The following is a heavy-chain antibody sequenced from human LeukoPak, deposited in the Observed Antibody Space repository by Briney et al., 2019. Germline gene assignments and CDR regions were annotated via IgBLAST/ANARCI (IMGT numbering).Heavy chain of an antibody. CDR3: ARSYSYGAGTYHFDY. Sequence: GGSLRLSWAASGFTFSSYAMSWVRQAPGKGLEWVSSISASGGSTYYADSVKGRFTISRDNSKNTLYLQMNSLRADNTAVYYCARSYSYGAGTYHFDYWGQGTLVPVSS. D-gene: IGHD3-10*01. CDR1: GFTFSSYA. CDR2: ISASGGST. V-gene: IGHV3-23*01. J-gene: IGHJ4*02.